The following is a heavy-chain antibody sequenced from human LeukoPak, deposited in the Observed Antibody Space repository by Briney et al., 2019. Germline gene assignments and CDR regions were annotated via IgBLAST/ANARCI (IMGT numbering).Heavy chain of an antibody. V-gene: IGHV3-23*01. CDR3: AKASWVSNADAVL. D-gene: IGHD1-1*01. Sequence: GGSLRLSCAASGFTFNSYAMSWVRQAPGKGLEWVSAISGSGDSTYSADSVKGRFTISRDNSKNTLYLQMNSLRAEDTAIYYCAKASWVSNADAVLWGQGTLVTVSS. CDR2: ISGSGDST. J-gene: IGHJ4*02. CDR1: GFTFNSYA.